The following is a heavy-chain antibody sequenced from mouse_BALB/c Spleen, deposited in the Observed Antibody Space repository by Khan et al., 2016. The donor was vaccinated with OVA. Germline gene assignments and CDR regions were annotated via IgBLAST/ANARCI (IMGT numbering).Heavy chain of an antibody. CDR1: GFTFSTYG. CDR2: ISSGGSYT. V-gene: IGHV5-6*01. J-gene: IGHJ3*01. Sequence: EVELVESGGDLVKPGGSLKLSCAASGFTFSTYGMSWVRQTPDKRLEWVATISSGGSYTYYVDSVKGRFTISRDTAKSTLYLQMSRLKSEDTAMFYCTRLAYYYDGGGFAYGGQGTLVTVSA. D-gene: IGHD1-1*02. CDR3: TRLAYYYDGGGFAY.